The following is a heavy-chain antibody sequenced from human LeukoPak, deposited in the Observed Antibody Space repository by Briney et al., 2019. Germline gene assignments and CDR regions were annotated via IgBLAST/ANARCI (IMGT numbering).Heavy chain of an antibody. Sequence: PGGSLRLSCAASGFTSSSYGMLWVRQAPGKGLEGVADISYDGSNKYYADSVKGRFTISRDNSKNTLYLQMNSLRAEDTAVYYCAKDTLYYDSSGENDYWGQGTLVTVSS. V-gene: IGHV3-30*18. CDR3: AKDTLYYDSSGENDY. CDR1: GFTSSSYG. D-gene: IGHD3-22*01. CDR2: ISYDGSNK. J-gene: IGHJ4*02.